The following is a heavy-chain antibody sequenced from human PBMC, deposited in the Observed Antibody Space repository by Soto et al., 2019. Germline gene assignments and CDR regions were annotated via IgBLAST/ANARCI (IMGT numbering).Heavy chain of an antibody. Sequence: SETLSLTCTVSGASISDYYWSWIRQPPGKGLEWIGYIYYGWNTNYNPSLKSRVTISADTSKNTVYLQMSSLRAEDTAVYYCAKEKYSGTYPFDYWGQGTLVTVSS. V-gene: IGHV4-59*01. CDR2: IYYGWNT. CDR3: AKEKYSGTYPFDY. D-gene: IGHD1-26*01. J-gene: IGHJ4*02. CDR1: GASISDYY.